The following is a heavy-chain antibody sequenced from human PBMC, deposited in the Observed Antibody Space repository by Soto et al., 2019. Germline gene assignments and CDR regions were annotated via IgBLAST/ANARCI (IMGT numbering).Heavy chain of an antibody. CDR3: ARAHYGGTSDAFDI. CDR2: MNPNSGNT. CDR1: GYTFTCYD. V-gene: IGHV1-8*01. D-gene: IGHD4-17*01. Sequence: ASVKVSCKASGYTFTCYDINWVRQATGQGLEWMGWMNPNSGNTGYAQKFQGRVTMTRNTSISTAYMELSSLRSEDTAVYYCARAHYGGTSDAFDIWGQGTMVTV. J-gene: IGHJ3*02.